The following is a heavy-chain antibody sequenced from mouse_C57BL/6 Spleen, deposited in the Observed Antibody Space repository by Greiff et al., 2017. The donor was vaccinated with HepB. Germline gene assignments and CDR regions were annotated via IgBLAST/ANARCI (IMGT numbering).Heavy chain of an antibody. J-gene: IGHJ1*03. CDR3: ARYGSSWYFDV. CDR2: IYPRSGNT. CDR1: GYTFTSYG. Sequence: VQRVESGAELARPGASVKLSCKASGYTFTSYGISWVKQRTGQGLEWIGEIYPRSGNTYYNEKFKGKATLTADKSSSTAYMELRSLTSEDSAVYFCARYGSSWYFDVWDTGTTVTVSS. D-gene: IGHD1-1*01. V-gene: IGHV1-81*01.